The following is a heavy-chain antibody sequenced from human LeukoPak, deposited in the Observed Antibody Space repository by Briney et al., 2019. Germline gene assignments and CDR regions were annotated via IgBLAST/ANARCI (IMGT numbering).Heavy chain of an antibody. CDR1: GYTFTSYA. D-gene: IGHD3-10*01. Sequence: ASVKVSCKASGYTFTSYAMHWVRQAPGQRLEWMGWINAGNGNTKYSQKFQGRVTITRDTSASTAYMELSSLRPEDTAVYYCARDRFGELLGYYFDYWGQGTLVTVSS. CDR3: ARDRFGELLGYYFDY. CDR2: INAGNGNT. V-gene: IGHV1-3*01. J-gene: IGHJ4*02.